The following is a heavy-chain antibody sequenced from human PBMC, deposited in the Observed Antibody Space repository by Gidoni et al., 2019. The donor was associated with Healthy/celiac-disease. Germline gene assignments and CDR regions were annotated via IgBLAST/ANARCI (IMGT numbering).Heavy chain of an antibody. CDR2: ISWNSGSI. J-gene: IGHJ4*02. CDR1: GFTFDDYA. V-gene: IGHV3-9*01. CDR3: AKDAAGRFLEWLLHFDY. D-gene: IGHD3-3*01. Sequence: DVQLVESGGGLVQPGRSLRLSCAASGFTFDDYAMHWVRQAPGKGLEWVSGISWNSGSIGYADSVKGRFTISRDNAKNSLYLQMNSLRAEDTALYYCAKDAAGRFLEWLLHFDYWGQGTLVTVSS.